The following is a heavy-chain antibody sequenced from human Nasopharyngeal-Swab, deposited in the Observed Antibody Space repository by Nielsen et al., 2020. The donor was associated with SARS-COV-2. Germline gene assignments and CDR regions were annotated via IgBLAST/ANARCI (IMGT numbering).Heavy chain of an antibody. CDR3: ARVLIGTPASGSGTIDY. CDR2: INHSGST. Sequence: WIRQPPGKGLEWIGEINHSGSTNYNPSLKSRVTISVDTSKNQFSLKLSSVTAADTAVYYCARVLIGTPASGSGTIDYWGQGTLVTVSS. J-gene: IGHJ4*02. V-gene: IGHV4-34*01. D-gene: IGHD3-10*01.